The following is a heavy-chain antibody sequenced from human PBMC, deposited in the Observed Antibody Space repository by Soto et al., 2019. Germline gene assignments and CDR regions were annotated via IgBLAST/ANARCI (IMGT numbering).Heavy chain of an antibody. CDR2: IYHSGRT. D-gene: IGHD1-20*01. CDR3: ARWVEVSLDYFDS. J-gene: IGHJ4*02. Sequence: SETLSLTCTVSGGSISTCYCRWIRQPPGKGLEWIGHIYHSGRTYYNPSLKSRVGILVDTSKNQFSLNLNSVTAADTAVYYCARWVEVSLDYFDSWGQGTPVTVSS. V-gene: IGHV4-59*12. CDR1: GGSISTCY.